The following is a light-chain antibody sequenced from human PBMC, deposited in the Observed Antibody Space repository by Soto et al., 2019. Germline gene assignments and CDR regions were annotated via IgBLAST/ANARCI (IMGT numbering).Light chain of an antibody. V-gene: IGKV3-15*01. CDR1: QSVASN. J-gene: IGKJ2*01. CDR2: AAS. Sequence: IVMTQSPVTLSVSPGEGAALSCMASQSVASNLAWYQQKPGQAPRLLIYAASTRVTGTPARFSGSGSGTEFTLTISGLQPEDFAIYYCQQYDTWPLYTFGQGTKLEIK. CDR3: QQYDTWPLYT.